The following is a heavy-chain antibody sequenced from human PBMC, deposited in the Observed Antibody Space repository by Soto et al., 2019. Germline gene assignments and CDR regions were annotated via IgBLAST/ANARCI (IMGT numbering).Heavy chain of an antibody. CDR3: AREEGTRSGDPIDTLAI. D-gene: IGHD1-26*01. J-gene: IGHJ3*02. CDR2: IIPFFGVT. Sequence: QVQLVQSGAEVKKPGSSVKVSCQTSGGTFSDYSITWVRQAPGQGLEWMGGIIPFFGVTNYAHKFQGRVTITADDSTSTVYRELSSLRSEDTAVYYGAREEGTRSGDPIDTLAIWGRGTMVTVSS. V-gene: IGHV1-69*01. CDR1: GGTFSDYS.